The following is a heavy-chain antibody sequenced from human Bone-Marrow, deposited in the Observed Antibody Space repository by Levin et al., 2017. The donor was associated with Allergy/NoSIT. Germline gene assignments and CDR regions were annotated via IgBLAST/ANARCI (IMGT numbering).Heavy chain of an antibody. CDR3: ARIWGTGYFDV. D-gene: IGHD3-16*01. CDR2: ISTTVYTT. V-gene: IGHV3-48*01. J-gene: IGHJ4*02. CDR1: GFNFISYS. Sequence: SCTASGFNFISYSMNWVRQTPGKGLEWISYISTTVYTTYYADSVKGRFTTSRDNDKNSVFLQMTSLRVEDTGIYYCARIWGTGYFDVWGPGILVTVSS.